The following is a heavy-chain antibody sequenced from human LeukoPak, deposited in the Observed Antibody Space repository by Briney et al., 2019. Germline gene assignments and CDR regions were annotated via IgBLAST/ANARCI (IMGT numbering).Heavy chain of an antibody. CDR2: ISNRNVV. Sequence: GGSLRLSREGSGITLRSYIIHWVRQTPGKGLEWVSYISNRNVVYYADSVKGRFTISRDNSKNTLYLQMNSLRDEDTAVYYCARSCSDRSCYGVYWGQGTLVTVSS. V-gene: IGHV3-48*02. CDR3: ARSCSDRSCYGVY. CDR1: GITLRSYI. D-gene: IGHD2-15*01. J-gene: IGHJ4*02.